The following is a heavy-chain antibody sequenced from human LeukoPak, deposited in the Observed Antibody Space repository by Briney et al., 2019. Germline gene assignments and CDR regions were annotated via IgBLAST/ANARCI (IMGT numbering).Heavy chain of an antibody. V-gene: IGHV4-34*01. CDR3: ARGVVVVPAAMPRYFDL. D-gene: IGHD2-2*01. J-gene: IGHJ2*01. CDR1: GGSFSGYY. CDR2: INHGGST. Sequence: SETLSLTCAVYGGSFSGYYWSWIRQPPGKGLEWIGEINHGGSTNYNPSLKSRVTISVDTSKNQFSLKLSSVTAADTAVYYCARGVVVVPAAMPRYFDLWGRGTLVTVSS.